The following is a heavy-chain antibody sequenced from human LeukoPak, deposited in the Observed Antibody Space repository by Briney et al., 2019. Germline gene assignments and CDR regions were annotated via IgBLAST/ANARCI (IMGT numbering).Heavy chain of an antibody. CDR3: AHRRYYYDSSGYYFDY. CDR1: GFSLRTGGVG. Sequence: SGPTLAHLTQPLTLTCTLFGFSLRTGGVGVGWICQPPGKALEWLALIYWDDDKRYSPSLKSRLTITKDTSKNQVVLTMTNMDPVDTATYYCAHRRYYYDSSGYYFDYWGQGTLVTVSS. J-gene: IGHJ4*02. CDR2: IYWDDDK. V-gene: IGHV2-5*02. D-gene: IGHD3-22*01.